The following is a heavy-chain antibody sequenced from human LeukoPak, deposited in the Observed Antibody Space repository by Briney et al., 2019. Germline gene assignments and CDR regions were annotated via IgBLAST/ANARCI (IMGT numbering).Heavy chain of an antibody. D-gene: IGHD3-3*01. V-gene: IGHV4-34*01. J-gene: IGHJ1*01. CDR1: GGSFSGYY. CDR2: INHSGST. Sequence: SETLSLTCAVYGGSFSGYYWSWIRQPPGKGLEWIGEINHSGSTNYNPSLKSRVTISVDTSKNQFSLKLSSVTAADTAVYYCASGTWASVDTIFGVVIPEYFQHWGQGTLVTVSS. CDR3: ASGTWASVDTIFGVVIPEYFQH.